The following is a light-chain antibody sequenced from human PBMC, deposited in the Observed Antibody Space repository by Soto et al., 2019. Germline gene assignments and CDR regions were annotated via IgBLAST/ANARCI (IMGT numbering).Light chain of an antibody. V-gene: IGKV3-20*01. J-gene: IGKJ2*03. Sequence: EIVLTQSPGTLSLSLGERATLSCRASQSVTSSYLAWYQQKPGQAPRLLIYGASTRATGIPDRFSGSGSGTDFTLTITRLQPEDFAVYYCQHYDSSMYSFGQGTKLEIK. CDR1: QSVTSSY. CDR3: QHYDSSMYS. CDR2: GAS.